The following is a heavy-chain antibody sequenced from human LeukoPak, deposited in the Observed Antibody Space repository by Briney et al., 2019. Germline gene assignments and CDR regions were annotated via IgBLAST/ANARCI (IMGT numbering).Heavy chain of an antibody. CDR1: GGSISSSSYY. J-gene: IGHJ6*03. V-gene: IGHV4-39*01. CDR2: IYYSGST. Sequence: KPSETLSLTCTVSGGSISSSSYYWGWIRQPPGKGLEWIGGIYYSGSTYYNPSLKSRVTISVDTSKNQFSLKLSSVTAADTAVYYCARQGYYYYYMDVWGKGTTVTVSS. CDR3: ARQGYYYYYMDV.